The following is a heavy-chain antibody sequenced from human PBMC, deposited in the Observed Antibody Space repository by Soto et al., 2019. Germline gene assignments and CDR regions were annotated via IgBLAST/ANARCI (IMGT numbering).Heavy chain of an antibody. CDR1: GGSISYNSYY. Sequence: PSETLSLTCSVSGGSISYNSYYWGWIRQPPGKGLEWVGGIFYTGTTYYSPSLKDRVTISVDTSKNSFSLNLTSVTAADTAVYFCARLVVVAPVANAWGQGTLVTVAS. CDR3: ARLVVVAPVANA. CDR2: IFYTGTT. J-gene: IGHJ5*02. V-gene: IGHV4-39*02. D-gene: IGHD2-2*01.